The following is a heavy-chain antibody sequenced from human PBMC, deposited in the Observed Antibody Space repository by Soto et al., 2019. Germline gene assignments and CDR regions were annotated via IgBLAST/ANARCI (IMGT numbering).Heavy chain of an antibody. CDR1: GGSISSSSYY. Sequence: QLQLQESGPGLVKPSETLSLTCTVSGGSISSSSYYWGWIRQPPGKGLEWIGSIYYSGSTYYNPSLKSRVTISVDTSKNQFSLKLSSVTAADTAVYYCARSAMVRGVMTNWFDPWGQGTLVTVSS. V-gene: IGHV4-39*01. CDR3: ARSAMVRGVMTNWFDP. J-gene: IGHJ5*02. CDR2: IYYSGST. D-gene: IGHD3-10*01.